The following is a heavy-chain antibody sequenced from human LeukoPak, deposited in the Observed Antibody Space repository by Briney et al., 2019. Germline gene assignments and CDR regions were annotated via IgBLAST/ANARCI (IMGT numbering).Heavy chain of an antibody. D-gene: IGHD2-21*02. CDR2: IYPGDSDT. CDR1: GYSFTSYW. J-gene: IGHJ4*02. Sequence: GESLKISCKGSGYSFTSYWIGWVRQMPGKGLEWMGIIYPGDSDTRYSPSFQGLVTISADKSISTAYLQWSSLKASDTAMYYCARRACGSGGDCSFDYWGQGTLVTVSS. V-gene: IGHV5-51*01. CDR3: ARRACGSGGDCSFDY.